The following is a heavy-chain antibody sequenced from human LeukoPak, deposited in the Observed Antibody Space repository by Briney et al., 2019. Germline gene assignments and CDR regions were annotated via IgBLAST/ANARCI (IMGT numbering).Heavy chain of an antibody. J-gene: IGHJ4*02. CDR1: GGTFSSYA. V-gene: IGHV1-69*13. D-gene: IGHD6-6*01. Sequence: SVKVSCKASGGTFSSYAISWVRQAPGQGLEWMGGIIPIFGTANYAQKFQGRVTITADESTSTAYMELSSLRSEDTAVYYCAREGIAARYFDYWGQGTLVAVSS. CDR3: AREGIAARYFDY. CDR2: IIPIFGTA.